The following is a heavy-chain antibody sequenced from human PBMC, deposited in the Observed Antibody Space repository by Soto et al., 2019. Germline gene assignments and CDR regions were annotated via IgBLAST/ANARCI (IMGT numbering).Heavy chain of an antibody. D-gene: IGHD1-26*01. V-gene: IGHV3-30-3*01. CDR3: AREEGGARAFDI. CDR2: ISYDGSNK. J-gene: IGHJ3*02. Sequence: ESGGGVVQPGRSLRLSCAASGFTFSSYAMHWVRQAPGKGLEWVAVISYDGSNKYYADSVKGRFTISRDNSKNTLYLQMNSLRAEDTAVYYCAREEGGARAFDIWGQGTMVTVSS. CDR1: GFTFSSYA.